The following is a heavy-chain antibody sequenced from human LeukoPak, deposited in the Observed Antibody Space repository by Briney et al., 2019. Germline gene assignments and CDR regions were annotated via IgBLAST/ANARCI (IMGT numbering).Heavy chain of an antibody. CDR2: IIPILGTA. CDR3: ARDALSGSFFDY. V-gene: IGHV1-69*13. Sequence: ASVKVSCKASGGTFSSYAISWVRQAPGQGLEWMGGIIPILGTANYAQKFQGRVTITADESTSTAYMELSSLRSEDTAVYYCARDALSGSFFDYWGRGTLVTVSS. J-gene: IGHJ4*02. CDR1: GGTFSSYA. D-gene: IGHD3-10*01.